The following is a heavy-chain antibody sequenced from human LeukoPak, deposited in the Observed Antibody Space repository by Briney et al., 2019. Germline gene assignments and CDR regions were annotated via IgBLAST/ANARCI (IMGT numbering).Heavy chain of an antibody. CDR3: ARTYYDSSDYYYSRGFYFHY. CDR2: IYQTGST. V-gene: IGHV4-38-2*01. CDR1: GYSINHGYY. J-gene: IGHJ4*02. D-gene: IGHD3-22*01. Sequence: SETLSLTCAVSGYSINHGYYWGWIRQPPGKGLEWIGSIYQTGSTYYNPSVKSRVTISVDTSKNQFSLKLSSVTAADTAVYYCARTYYDSSDYYYSRGFYFHYWGQGTLVTVSS.